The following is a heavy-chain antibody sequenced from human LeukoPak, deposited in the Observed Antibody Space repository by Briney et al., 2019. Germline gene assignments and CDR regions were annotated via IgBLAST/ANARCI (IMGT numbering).Heavy chain of an antibody. CDR2: ISYDGSNK. CDR1: GFTFSSYA. CDR3: ARSPPPVVVTYFDY. J-gene: IGHJ4*02. V-gene: IGHV3-30-3*01. D-gene: IGHD3-22*01. Sequence: GGSLRLSCAASGFTFSSYAMHWVRQAPGKGLEWVAVISYDGSNKYYVDSVKGRFTISRDNSKNTLYLQMNSLRAEDTAVYYCARSPPPVVVTYFDYWGQGTLVTVSS.